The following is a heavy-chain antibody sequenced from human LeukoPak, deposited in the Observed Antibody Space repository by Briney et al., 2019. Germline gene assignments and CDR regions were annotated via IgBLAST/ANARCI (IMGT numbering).Heavy chain of an antibody. CDR2: ISWDGGST. D-gene: IGHD3-10*01. Sequence: GGSLRLSCAASGFTFDDYAMHWVRQAPGKGLEWVSLISWDGGSTYYADSVKGRFTISRDNSKNSLYLQMNSLRAEDTALYYCARAWFGEFITIDYWGQGTLVTVSS. V-gene: IGHV3-43D*03. CDR3: ARAWFGEFITIDY. J-gene: IGHJ4*02. CDR1: GFTFDDYA.